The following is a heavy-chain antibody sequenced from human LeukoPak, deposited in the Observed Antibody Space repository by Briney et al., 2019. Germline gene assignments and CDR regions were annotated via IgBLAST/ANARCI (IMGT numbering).Heavy chain of an antibody. J-gene: IGHJ4*02. Sequence: PGGSLRLSCAASGFAFSSQDMGWDRQAPGKGLEWVSAISESGDRTYYGDSVKGRFTISRDNSKNTLYLQMNSLRADHTAVYYCAKDARRSSGWYFFDHWGQGTLVTVSS. CDR2: ISESGDRT. V-gene: IGHV3-23*01. CDR1: GFAFSSQD. CDR3: AKDARRSSGWYFFDH. D-gene: IGHD6-19*01.